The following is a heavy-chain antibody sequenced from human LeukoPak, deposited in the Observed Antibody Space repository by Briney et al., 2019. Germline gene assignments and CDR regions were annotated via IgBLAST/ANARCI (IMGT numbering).Heavy chain of an antibody. CDR2: ISLSDSI. CDR3: AKVATPNTLDALDI. J-gene: IGHJ3*02. V-gene: IGHV3-23*01. D-gene: IGHD1/OR15-1a*01. Sequence: GGTLRLSCAASGFTFSSYSMNWVRQAPGKGLEWVSLISLSDSIFYADSVKGRFTISRDNSESTVHLQMDGLRVDDTAVYYCAKVATPNTLDALDIWGQGTMVTVSS. CDR1: GFTFSSYS.